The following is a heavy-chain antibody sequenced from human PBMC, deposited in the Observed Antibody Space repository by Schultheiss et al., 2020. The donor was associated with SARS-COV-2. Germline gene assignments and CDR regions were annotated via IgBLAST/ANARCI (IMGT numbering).Heavy chain of an antibody. CDR2: INHSGST. CDR1: GGSVSSGNYY. CDR3: VRDASNYQKDYYYQYGMDV. J-gene: IGHJ6*02. V-gene: IGHV4-61*01. Sequence: SETLSLTCTVSGGSVSSGNYYWSWIRQPPGKGLEWIGEINHSGSTNYNPSLKSRVTISVDTSKNQFSLKLTSVTAADTAVYYCVRDASNYQKDYYYQYGMDVWGQGTTVTVSS. D-gene: IGHD4-11*01.